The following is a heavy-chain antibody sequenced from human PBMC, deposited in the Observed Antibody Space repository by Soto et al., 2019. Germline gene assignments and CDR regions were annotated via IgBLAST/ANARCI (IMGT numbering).Heavy chain of an antibody. D-gene: IGHD2-21*02. CDR1: GYTFTSYA. V-gene: IGHV1-3*01. Sequence: GASVKVSCKASGYTFTSYAMHWVRQAPGQRLEWMGWINAGNGNTKYSQKFQGRVTITRDTSASTAYMELSSLRSEDTAVYYCAREGPIVVVTAGWFDPWGQGTLVTVSS. CDR3: AREGPIVVVTAGWFDP. J-gene: IGHJ5*02. CDR2: INAGNGNT.